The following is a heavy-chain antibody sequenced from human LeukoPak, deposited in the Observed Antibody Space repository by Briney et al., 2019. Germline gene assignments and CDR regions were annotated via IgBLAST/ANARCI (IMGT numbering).Heavy chain of an antibody. CDR1: GGSLSSGTYY. V-gene: IGHV4-61*02. CDR2: IYNSGST. Sequence: SETLSLTCSVSGGSLSSGTYYWSWIRQPAEKGLEWFGRIYNSGSTNYNPSVKSRVTISAETSKNQFALKVSSVTAADTAVYYWATVGAVAGKYYFDYWGQGTLDTVSS. CDR3: ATVGAVAGKYYFDY. J-gene: IGHJ4*02. D-gene: IGHD6-19*01.